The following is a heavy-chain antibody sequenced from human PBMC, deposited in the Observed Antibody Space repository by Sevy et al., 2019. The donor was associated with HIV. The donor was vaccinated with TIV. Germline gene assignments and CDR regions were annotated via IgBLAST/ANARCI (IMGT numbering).Heavy chain of an antibody. V-gene: IGHV3-15*01. Sequence: GGSLRLSCAASGFTFSSAWMSWVRLAPGKGLEWVGRIKSKTDGRIIDYAAPVKGRFTISKEDTKKTLYLQMNSLTTEDTAVYYCITDPGYRGYDEEVINYYYYGMDVWGQGTTVTVSS. J-gene: IGHJ6*02. D-gene: IGHD5-12*01. CDR3: ITDPGYRGYDEEVINYYYYGMDV. CDR2: IKSKTDGRII. CDR1: GFTFSSAW.